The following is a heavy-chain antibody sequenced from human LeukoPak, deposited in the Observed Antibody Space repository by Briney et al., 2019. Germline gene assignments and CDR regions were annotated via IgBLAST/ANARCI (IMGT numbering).Heavy chain of an antibody. V-gene: IGHV4-39*07. CDR3: ARSRITIFGVVNHFDY. J-gene: IGHJ4*02. CDR2: IYYSGST. D-gene: IGHD3-3*01. CDR1: GGSISSSSYY. Sequence: SETLSLTCTVSGGSISSSSYYWGWIRQPRGKGLEWIGSIYYSGSTYYNPSLKSRVTISVDTSKNQFSLKLSSVTAADTAVYYCARSRITIFGVVNHFDYWGQGTLVTVSS.